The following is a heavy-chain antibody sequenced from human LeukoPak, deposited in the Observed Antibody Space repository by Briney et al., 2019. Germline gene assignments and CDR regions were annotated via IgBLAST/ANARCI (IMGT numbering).Heavy chain of an antibody. CDR3: ARDPYDYGDLYFDY. D-gene: IGHD4-17*01. V-gene: IGHV4-30-4*01. J-gene: IGHJ4*02. CDR1: GGSISSGDYY. Sequence: SETLSLTCTVSGGSISSGDYYWSWIRQPPGKGLEWIGYIYYSGSTYYNPSLKSRVTISVDASKNQFALKLSSVTAADTAVYYCARDPYDYGDLYFDYWGQGTLVTVSS. CDR2: IYYSGST.